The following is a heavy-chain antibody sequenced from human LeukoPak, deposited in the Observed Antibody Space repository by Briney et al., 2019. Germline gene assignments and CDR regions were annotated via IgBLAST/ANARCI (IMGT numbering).Heavy chain of an antibody. D-gene: IGHD3-22*01. CDR2: IRYSGSTI. J-gene: IGHJ4*02. Sequence: GGSLRLSCAASGFTFRSYDMNWVRQAPGKGLEWISYIRYSGSTIYYADSVKGRFTISRDNAKNSVYLQMNSLRAEDTAVYFCARDRYDSSEYYVYGGQGTLVTVSA. CDR1: GFTFRSYD. CDR3: ARDRYDSSEYYVY. V-gene: IGHV3-48*03.